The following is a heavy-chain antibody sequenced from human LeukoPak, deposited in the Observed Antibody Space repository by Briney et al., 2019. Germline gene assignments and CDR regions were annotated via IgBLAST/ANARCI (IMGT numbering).Heavy chain of an antibody. J-gene: IGHJ4*02. CDR3: ARDSVVAATTFDY. CDR1: GGSVSSGSYY. Sequence: SETLSLTCTVSGGSVSSGSYYRSWIRQPPGKGLEWIGYIYYSGSTNYNPSLKSRVTISVDTSKNQFSLKLSSVTAADTAVYYCARDSVVAATTFDYWGQGTLVTVSS. CDR2: IYYSGST. V-gene: IGHV4-61*01. D-gene: IGHD2-15*01.